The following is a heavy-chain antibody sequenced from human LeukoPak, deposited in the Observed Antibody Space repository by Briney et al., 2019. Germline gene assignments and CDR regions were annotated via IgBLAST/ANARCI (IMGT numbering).Heavy chain of an antibody. CDR1: GYTFTSYA. V-gene: IGHV7-4-1*02. Sequence: ASVKVSCKASGYTFTSYAMNWVRQAPGQGLEWMGWINTNTGNPAYAQGFTGRFVFSLDTSVSTAYLQISSLKAEDTAVYYCARLWFGEKYYGMDVWGQGTTVTVSS. J-gene: IGHJ6*02. D-gene: IGHD3-10*01. CDR3: ARLWFGEKYYGMDV. CDR2: INTNTGNP.